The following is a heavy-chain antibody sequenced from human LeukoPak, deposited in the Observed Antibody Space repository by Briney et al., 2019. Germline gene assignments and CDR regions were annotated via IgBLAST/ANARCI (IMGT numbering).Heavy chain of an antibody. CDR2: FDPEDGET. V-gene: IGHV1-24*01. J-gene: IGHJ4*02. Sequence: ASVKVSCKVSGYTLTELSMHWVRQAPGKGLEWMGGFDPEDGETIYAQKFQGRVTMTEDTSTDTAYMELSSLRSEDTAVYYCATMPPSYSSGRYDYWGQGTLVTVSS. D-gene: IGHD6-19*01. CDR1: GYTLTELS. CDR3: ATMPPSYSSGRYDY.